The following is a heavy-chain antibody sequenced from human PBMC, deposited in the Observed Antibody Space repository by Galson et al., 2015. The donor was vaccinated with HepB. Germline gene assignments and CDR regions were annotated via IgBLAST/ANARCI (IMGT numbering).Heavy chain of an antibody. CDR3: TSLPSFKYDTWTDY. Sequence: SLRLSCAASGFTFSGSAMNWVRQASGKGLEWVGRIRSKANSYATAYAASVKGRFTISRDDSKNTAYLQMNSLKTEDTAVYYCTSLPSFKYDTWTDYWGQGTLVTVSS. V-gene: IGHV3-73*01. CDR2: IRSKANSYAT. CDR1: GFTFSGSA. J-gene: IGHJ4*02. D-gene: IGHD3-9*01.